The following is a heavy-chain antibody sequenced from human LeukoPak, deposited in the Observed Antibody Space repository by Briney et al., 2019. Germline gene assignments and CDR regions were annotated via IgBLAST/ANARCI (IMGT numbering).Heavy chain of an antibody. V-gene: IGHV4-34*01. CDR2: INHSGST. J-gene: IGHJ5*02. CDR3: ARGLSSYYDFWSGHNWFDP. Sequence: PSETLSLTCAVYGGSFSGYYWSWIRQPPGKVLEWIGEINHSGSTNYNPSLKSRVTISVYTSKNQFSLKLSSVTAADTAVYYCARGLSSYYDFWSGHNWFDPWGQGTPVTVSS. D-gene: IGHD3-3*01. CDR1: GGSFSGYY.